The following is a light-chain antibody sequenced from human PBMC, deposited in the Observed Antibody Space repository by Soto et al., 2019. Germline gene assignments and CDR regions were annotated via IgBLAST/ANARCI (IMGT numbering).Light chain of an antibody. Sequence: QSALTQSASVSGSPGQSITISCTGTSSDVGAYNYVSWYQQHPGKAPKLMIYDVTNRPSGVSNRFSGFKSGNTASLTISGLQAEDEADYYCSSYTSSATVVFGGGTKVTV. CDR2: DVT. CDR3: SSYTSSATVV. CDR1: SSDVGAYNY. J-gene: IGLJ2*01. V-gene: IGLV2-14*03.